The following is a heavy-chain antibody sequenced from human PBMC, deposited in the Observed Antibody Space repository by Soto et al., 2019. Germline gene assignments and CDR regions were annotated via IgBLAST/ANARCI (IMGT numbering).Heavy chain of an antibody. CDR1: GGSISSYY. CDR3: ARSDDYIWGSYRYTGGDAFDI. J-gene: IGHJ3*02. V-gene: IGHV4-59*01. CDR2: IYYSGST. D-gene: IGHD3-16*02. Sequence: ASETLSLTCTVSGGSISSYYWSWIRQPPGKGLEWIGYIYYSGSTNYNPSLKSRVTISVDTSKNQFSLKLSSVTAADTAVYYCARSDDYIWGSYRYTGGDAFDIWGQGTMVTVSS.